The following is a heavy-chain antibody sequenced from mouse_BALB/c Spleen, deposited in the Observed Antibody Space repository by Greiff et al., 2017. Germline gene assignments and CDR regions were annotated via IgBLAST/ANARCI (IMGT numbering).Heavy chain of an antibody. V-gene: IGHV1-69*02. CDR1: GYTFTSYW. J-gene: IGHJ4*01. Sequence: QVQLQQPGAELVKPGAPVKLSCKASGYTFTSYWMNWVKQRPGRGLEWIGRIDPSDSETHYNQKFKDKATLTVDKSSSTAYIQLSSLTSEDSAVYYCARRRTYGSSYVDYAMDYWGQGTSVTVSS. CDR2: IDPSDSET. CDR3: ARRRTYGSSYVDYAMDY. D-gene: IGHD1-1*01.